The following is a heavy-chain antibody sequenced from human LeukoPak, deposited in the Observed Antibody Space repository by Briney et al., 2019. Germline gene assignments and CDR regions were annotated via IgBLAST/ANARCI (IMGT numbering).Heavy chain of an antibody. V-gene: IGHV1-18*01. Sequence: GASVKVSCKASGYTLTSYGISWVRQAPGQGLEWMGWISAYNGNTNYAQKLQGRVTMTTDTSTSTAYMELRSLRSDDTAVYYCARDSRRAYYYGSGSYSDWFDPWGQGTLVTVSS. J-gene: IGHJ5*02. CDR1: GYTLTSYG. CDR2: ISAYNGNT. D-gene: IGHD3-10*01. CDR3: ARDSRRAYYYGSGSYSDWFDP.